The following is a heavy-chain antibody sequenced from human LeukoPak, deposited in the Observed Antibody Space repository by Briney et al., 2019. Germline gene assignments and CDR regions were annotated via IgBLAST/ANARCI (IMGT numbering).Heavy chain of an antibody. J-gene: IGHJ4*02. D-gene: IGHD6-13*01. CDR1: GFTFSSYA. CDR2: ISGSGGST. CDR3: ARGIAAAGFDY. Sequence: GGSLRLSCAASGFTFSSYAMSWVRQAPGKGLEWVSAISGSGGSTYYADSVKGRFTISRDNSKNTLYLQMGSLRAEDMAVYYCARGIAAAGFDYWGQGTLVTVSS. V-gene: IGHV3-23*01.